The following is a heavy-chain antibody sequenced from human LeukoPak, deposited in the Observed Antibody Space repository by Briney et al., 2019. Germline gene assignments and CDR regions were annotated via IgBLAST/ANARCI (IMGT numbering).Heavy chain of an antibody. CDR1: GYTFTSYD. CDR3: ARRSDDYDSSAYYH. V-gene: IGHV1-8*01. CDR2: VNPNSGNT. J-gene: IGHJ4*02. D-gene: IGHD3-22*01. Sequence: ASVKVSCKASGYTFTSYDINWVRQATGQGLEWMGWVNPNSGNTGYAQKFQGRVTMTRNTATSTAYMDLSSLTSDDTAIYYCARRSDDYDSSAYYHWGLGTLVTVSS.